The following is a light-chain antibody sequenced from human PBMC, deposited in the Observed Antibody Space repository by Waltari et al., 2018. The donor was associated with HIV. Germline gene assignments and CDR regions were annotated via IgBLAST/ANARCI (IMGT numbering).Light chain of an antibody. CDR2: GAY. CDR1: QDISAW. J-gene: IGKJ4*01. Sequence: DIQMTQSPPSVSASVGDRVTITCRASQDISAWLAWYQHKPGKAPKLLIYGAYTLESGVPSRFSGSGSGTDFTLTINSLQPEDFATYYCQQASSFLPLTFGGGTKVEI. V-gene: IGKV1-12*01. CDR3: QQASSFLPLT.